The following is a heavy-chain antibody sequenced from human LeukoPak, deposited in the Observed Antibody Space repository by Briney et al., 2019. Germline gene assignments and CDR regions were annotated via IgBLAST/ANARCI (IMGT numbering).Heavy chain of an antibody. D-gene: IGHD6-13*01. CDR3: ARDPGRIAPDWYFDL. V-gene: IGHV4-39*07. CDR1: GGSISSSSYY. CDR2: IYYSGST. J-gene: IGHJ2*01. Sequence: SETLSLTCTVSGGSISSSSYYWGWIRQPPGKGLEWIGSIYYSGSTYYNPSLKSRVTISVDTSKNQFSLKLSSVTAADTAVYYCARDPGRIAPDWYFDLWGRGTLVTVSS.